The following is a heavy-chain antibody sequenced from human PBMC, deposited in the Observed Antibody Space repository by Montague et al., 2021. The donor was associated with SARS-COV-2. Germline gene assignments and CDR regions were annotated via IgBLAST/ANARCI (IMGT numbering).Heavy chain of an antibody. CDR2: TYYSGVA. CDR1: GDSMRSSY. D-gene: IGHD3-16*02. V-gene: IGHV4-59*13. Sequence: SETLSLTCTVSGDSMRSSYWNWIRQPPGKGLEYIGYTYYSGVANYNPSLRSRVTISLDTSKNQFSLNLRSVTAADTAVYYCARSVVGGTYRHPRWFDPWGQGTLVTVFS. CDR3: ARSVVGGTYRHPRWFDP. J-gene: IGHJ5*02.